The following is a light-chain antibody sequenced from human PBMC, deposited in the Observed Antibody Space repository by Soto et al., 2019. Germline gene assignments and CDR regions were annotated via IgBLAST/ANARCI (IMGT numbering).Light chain of an antibody. V-gene: IGLV2-14*01. CDR1: SSDVGAYNY. J-gene: IGLJ1*01. CDR3: SSYRSRTTFV. Sequence: QSVLTQPASVSGSPGQSITISCTGTSSDVGAYNYVSWYQQYPGKAPKVIIFEVRKRPSGVSNRFSGSKSGDTASLTISGLRAEDEADYYCSSYRSRTTFVFGTGTKVTVL. CDR2: EVR.